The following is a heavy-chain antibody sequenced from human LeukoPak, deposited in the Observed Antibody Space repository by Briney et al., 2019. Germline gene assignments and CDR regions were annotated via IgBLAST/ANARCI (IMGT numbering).Heavy chain of an antibody. CDR2: INPNSGGT. J-gene: IGHJ4*02. Sequence: GASVKVSCKASGYTFTDNYMHWVRQAPGQGLEWMGWINPNSGGTNYAQKFQGRVTMTRDTSISTAYMELSRLRSDDTAVYYCARVYYYDSSGGSYDYWGQGTLVTVSS. CDR1: GYTFTDNY. D-gene: IGHD3-22*01. V-gene: IGHV1-2*02. CDR3: ARVYYYDSSGGSYDY.